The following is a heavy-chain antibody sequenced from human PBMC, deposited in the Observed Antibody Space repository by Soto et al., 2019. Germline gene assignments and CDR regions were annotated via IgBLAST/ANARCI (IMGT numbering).Heavy chain of an antibody. J-gene: IGHJ4*02. CDR1: GFTFSSYA. D-gene: IGHD2-21*02. CDR3: AQGSLVDCYSDSDY. Sequence: EVQLLESGGGLVQPGGSLRLSCAASGFTFSSYAMTWVRQAPGKGLEWGSGISGSGVSTYYADSVKGRFTISRDNSKKPLYLQMNTLRAEETALYYCAQGSLVDCYSDSDYWGQGTLVTVSS. V-gene: IGHV3-23*01. CDR2: ISGSGVST.